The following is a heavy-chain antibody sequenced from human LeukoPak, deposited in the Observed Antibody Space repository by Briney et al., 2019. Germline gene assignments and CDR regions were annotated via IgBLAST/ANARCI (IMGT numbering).Heavy chain of an antibody. Sequence: SVKVSCKASGYTFTSYAMNWVRQAPGQGLEWMGGIIPIFGTANYAQKFQGRVTITADESTSTAYMELSSLRSEDTAVYYCQYYDILTGYFRLDYWGQGTLVTVSS. CDR1: GYTFTSYA. CDR2: IIPIFGTA. CDR3: QYYDILTGYFRLDY. D-gene: IGHD3-9*01. V-gene: IGHV1-69*13. J-gene: IGHJ4*02.